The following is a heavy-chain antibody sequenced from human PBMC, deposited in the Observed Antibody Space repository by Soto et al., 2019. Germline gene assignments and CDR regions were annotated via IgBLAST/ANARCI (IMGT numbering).Heavy chain of an antibody. CDR2: ISWDGGST. CDR1: GFTFDDYT. CDR3: EKDHPADFVVVPATGGMDV. D-gene: IGHD2-2*01. V-gene: IGHV3-43*01. Sequence: GGSLRLSCAASGFTFDDYTMHWVRQAPGKGLEWVSLISWDGGSTYYADSVKGRFTISRDNSKNSLYLQMNSLRTEDTALYYCEKDHPADFVVVPATGGMDVWGQGTTVTVSS. J-gene: IGHJ6*02.